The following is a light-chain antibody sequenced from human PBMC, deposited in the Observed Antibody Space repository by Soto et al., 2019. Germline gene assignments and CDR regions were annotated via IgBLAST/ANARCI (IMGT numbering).Light chain of an antibody. CDR1: SSNIGSNY. CDR3: AAWDDSLSVYVV. Sequence: QSVLTQPPSASGTPGQRVTISCSGSSSNIGSNYVYWYQQLPGTAPKLLIYRNNQRPSGVPDRFSGSKSGTSASLAISGLGSEDEADYYCAAWDDSLSVYVVFGGGTKLTVL. V-gene: IGLV1-47*01. J-gene: IGLJ2*01. CDR2: RNN.